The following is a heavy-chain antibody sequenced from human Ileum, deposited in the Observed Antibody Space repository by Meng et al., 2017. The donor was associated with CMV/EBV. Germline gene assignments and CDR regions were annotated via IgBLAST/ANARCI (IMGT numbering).Heavy chain of an antibody. Sequence: LGLVPGKPSTTLSLNYTVFGGSISIGDYYWSWIRQSPGKGLEWIGYIYYSGSTYYNPSLKSRLIISVDTSKNQFSLKLSSVTAADTAVYFCARGVNYYPISGYKYYDQWGQGTLVTVSS. CDR2: IYYSGST. J-gene: IGHJ4*02. V-gene: IGHV4-30-4*08. CDR3: ARGVNYYPISGYKYYDQ. CDR1: GGSISIGDYY. D-gene: IGHD3-22*01.